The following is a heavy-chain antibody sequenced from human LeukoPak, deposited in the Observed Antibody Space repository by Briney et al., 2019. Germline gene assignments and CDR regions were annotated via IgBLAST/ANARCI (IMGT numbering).Heavy chain of an antibody. CDR3: AKDIEGIAAAGTGFDY. CDR2: IQYDGSNE. V-gene: IGHV3-30*02. Sequence: GGSLRLSCAASRFTFSSYGMHWVRQAPGKGLEWVAYIQYDGSNEQYADSVKGRFSISRDSSKNILYLQMNSLRAEDTALYYCAKDIEGIAAAGTGFDYWGQGTLVTVSS. J-gene: IGHJ4*02. CDR1: RFTFSSYG. D-gene: IGHD6-13*01.